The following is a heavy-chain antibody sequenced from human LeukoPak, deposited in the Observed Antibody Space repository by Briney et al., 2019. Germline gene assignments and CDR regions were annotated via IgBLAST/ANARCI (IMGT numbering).Heavy chain of an antibody. CDR3: ARDNSRWSSDY. Sequence: GGSLRLSCAASGFTFSSYAMSWVRQAPGKGLDWVSAISGSGGNTYYADSVKGRFTISRDNARNSLHLQMNSLNDEDTAVYFCARDNSRWSSDYWGQGTLVTVSS. CDR1: GFTFSSYA. V-gene: IGHV3-23*01. J-gene: IGHJ4*02. D-gene: IGHD6-13*01. CDR2: ISGSGGNT.